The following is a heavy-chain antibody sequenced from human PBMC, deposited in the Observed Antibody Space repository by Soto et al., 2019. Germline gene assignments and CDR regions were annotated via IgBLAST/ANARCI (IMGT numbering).Heavy chain of an antibody. V-gene: IGHV6-1*01. CDR3: ARVSSDYLAAARGLGFAY. CDR1: GDSVSSNSAA. CDR2: TYYRSKWYN. J-gene: IGHJ4*02. Sequence: QVQLQQSGPGLVKPSQTLSLTCAISGDSVSSNSAAWNWIRQSPSRGLEWLGRTYYRSKWYNDYAVSVKSRITINPDTSKNQFSLQLNSVTAEDTAVYYCARVSSDYLAAARGLGFAYWGQGTLVTVSS. D-gene: IGHD6-13*01.